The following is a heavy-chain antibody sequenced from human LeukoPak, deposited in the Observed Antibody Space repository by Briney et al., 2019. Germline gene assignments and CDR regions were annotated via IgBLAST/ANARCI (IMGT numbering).Heavy chain of an antibody. Sequence: GGSLRLSCAASGFTFSSYGFHWVRQAPGTGLEWVAFIWSDGSSKYYTDSVKGRFTISRDNSKNTLFLQMNSLRPEDTAVYYCAKDGLRSPNDAFDIWGQGTMVSVSS. J-gene: IGHJ3*02. CDR3: AKDGLRSPNDAFDI. CDR2: IWSDGSSK. D-gene: IGHD5-24*01. V-gene: IGHV3-30*02. CDR1: GFTFSSYG.